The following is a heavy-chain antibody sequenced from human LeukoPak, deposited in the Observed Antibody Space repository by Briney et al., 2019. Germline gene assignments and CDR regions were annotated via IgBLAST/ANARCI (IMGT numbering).Heavy chain of an antibody. Sequence: PSETLSLTCAVYGGSFSGYYWSWIRQPPGKGLEWIGEINHSGSTNYNPPLKSRVTISVDTSKNQFSLKLSSVTAADTAVYYCARGLGSSSFWGQGTLVTVSS. CDR2: INHSGST. CDR3: ARGLGSSSF. J-gene: IGHJ4*02. D-gene: IGHD6-13*01. V-gene: IGHV4-34*01. CDR1: GGSFSGYY.